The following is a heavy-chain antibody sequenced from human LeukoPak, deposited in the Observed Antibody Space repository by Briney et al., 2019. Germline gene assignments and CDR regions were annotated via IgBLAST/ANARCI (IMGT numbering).Heavy chain of an antibody. CDR1: GGTFSSYA. J-gene: IGHJ3*02. CDR3: ARCGDYHWADAFDI. Sequence: SVKVSCKASGGTFSSYAISWVRQAPGQGLEWMGGIIPIFGTANYAQKFQGRVTITADESTSTAYMELSSLRSEDTAVYYCARCGDYHWADAFDIWGPGTMVTVSS. CDR2: IIPIFGTA. D-gene: IGHD4-17*01. V-gene: IGHV1-69*13.